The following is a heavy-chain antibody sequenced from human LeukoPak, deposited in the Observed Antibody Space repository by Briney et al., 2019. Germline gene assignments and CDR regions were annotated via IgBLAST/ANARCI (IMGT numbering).Heavy chain of an antibody. CDR3: ARAPLDYDILTGYLDY. Sequence: GASVKVSGKASGYTFTSYYMHWVRQAPGQGLEWMGIINPSGGSTSYAQKFQGRVTMTRDTSTSTVYMELSSLRSEDTAVYYCARAPLDYDILTGYLDYWGQGTLVTVSS. D-gene: IGHD3-9*01. J-gene: IGHJ4*02. CDR1: GYTFTSYY. CDR2: INPSGGST. V-gene: IGHV1-46*01.